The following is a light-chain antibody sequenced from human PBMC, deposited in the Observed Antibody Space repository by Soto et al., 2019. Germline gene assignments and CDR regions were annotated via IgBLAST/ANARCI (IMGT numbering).Light chain of an antibody. CDR3: SSFASSIPLV. CDR1: SSDVGGYNY. J-gene: IGLJ2*01. Sequence: QSALTQPASVSGSPGQSITISCTGTSSDVGGYNYVSWYQQHPGKAPKLLICDVTNRPSGVSHRFSGSKSGNTASLTIAGLQTEDAADYYCSSFASSIPLVFGGGTKLTVL. CDR2: DVT. V-gene: IGLV2-14*03.